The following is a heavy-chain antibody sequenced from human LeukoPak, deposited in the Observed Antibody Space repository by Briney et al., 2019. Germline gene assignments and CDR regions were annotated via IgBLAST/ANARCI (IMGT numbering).Heavy chain of an antibody. V-gene: IGHV3-43*02. J-gene: IGHJ4*02. CDR2: ISGDGGST. CDR1: GFTFDDYA. CDR3: ATHYGSGSYHSFDY. Sequence: GGSLRLSCAASGFTFDDYAMHWVRQAPGKGLEWVSLISGDGGSTYYADSVKGRFTISRDNSKNSLYLQMNSLRTEDTALYYCATHYGSGSYHSFDYWGQGTLVTVSS. D-gene: IGHD3-10*01.